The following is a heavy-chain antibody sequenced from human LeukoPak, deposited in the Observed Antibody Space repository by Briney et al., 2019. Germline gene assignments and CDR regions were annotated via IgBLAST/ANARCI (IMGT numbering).Heavy chain of an antibody. V-gene: IGHV4-39*01. D-gene: IGHD6-13*01. CDR1: GGSISSSSYY. CDR3: ARQTYRIAAAGKRFDY. Sequence: SETLSLTCTVSGGSISSSSYYWGWIRQPPGKGLEWIGSIYYSGSTYYNPSLKSRVTISVDTSKNQFSLKLSSVTAADTAVYYCARQTYRIAAAGKRFDYWGQGTLVTVSS. J-gene: IGHJ4*02. CDR2: IYYSGST.